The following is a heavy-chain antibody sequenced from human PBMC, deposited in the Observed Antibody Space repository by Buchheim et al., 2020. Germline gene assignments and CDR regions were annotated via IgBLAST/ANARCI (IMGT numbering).Heavy chain of an antibody. CDR3: ARDRVWQTNWFDP. V-gene: IGHV4-31*03. CDR1: GGSISSGGYY. J-gene: IGHJ5*02. Sequence: QVQLQESGPGLVKPSQTLSLTCTVSGGSISSGGYYWSWIRQHPGKGLEWIGYVDYSGSAYYNPSLNSRVIISVDTYKNQFSLKLSSLTAADTAVYYCARDRVWQTNWFDPWGQGTL. CDR2: VDYSGSA.